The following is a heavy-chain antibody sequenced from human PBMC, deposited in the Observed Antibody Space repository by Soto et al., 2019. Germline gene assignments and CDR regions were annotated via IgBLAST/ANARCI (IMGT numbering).Heavy chain of an antibody. CDR1: GFTFIRHA. CDR3: VKRPPPYCYCYSCTHV. CDR2: ISPSGEST. J-gene: IGHJ6*02. V-gene: IGHV3-23*01. Sequence: PGGSLRLSCAASGFTFIRHAMDWVRQAPVKGLEWVSGISPSGESTHYADSVKGRFTISIANSNSMLYPQMRSMRAEDTAIYYCVKRPPPYCYCYSCTHVWGQGTTVTVSS. D-gene: IGHD3-16*02.